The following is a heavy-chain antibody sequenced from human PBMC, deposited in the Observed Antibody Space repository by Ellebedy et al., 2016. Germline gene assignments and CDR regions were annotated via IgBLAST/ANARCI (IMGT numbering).Heavy chain of an antibody. CDR2: IHTSGSPI. CDR1: GFIISDYS. D-gene: IGHD6-19*01. CDR3: SRWFDP. Sequence: GESLKISXAASGFIISDYSMNWLRHIPGMGLQWISYIHTSGSPIYYADSVKGRFTISRDNTKNSLSLHMNNLRAEDTAVYSCSRWFDPWGQGTLVTVSS. J-gene: IGHJ5*02. V-gene: IGHV3-48*04.